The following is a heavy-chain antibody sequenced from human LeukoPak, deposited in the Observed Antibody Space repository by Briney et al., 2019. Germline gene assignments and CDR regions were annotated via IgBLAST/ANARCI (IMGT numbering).Heavy chain of an antibody. D-gene: IGHD6-19*01. CDR3: ARDPGIAVAGDYYYGMDV. J-gene: IGHJ6*02. V-gene: IGHV3-30*07. CDR1: GFTFSSYA. CDR2: ISYDGSNK. Sequence: GGSLRLSCAASGFTFSSYAMHWVRQAPGKGLEWVAVISYDGSNKYYADSVKGRFTISRDNSKNTLYLQMNSLRAEDTAVYYCARDPGIAVAGDYYYGMDVWGQGTTVTVSS.